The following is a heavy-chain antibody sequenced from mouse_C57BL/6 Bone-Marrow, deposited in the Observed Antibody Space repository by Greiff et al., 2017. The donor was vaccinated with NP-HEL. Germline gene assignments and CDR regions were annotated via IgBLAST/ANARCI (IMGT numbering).Heavy chain of an antibody. CDR1: GYSFTGYY. D-gene: IGHD1-1*01. V-gene: IGHV1-42*01. Sequence: VQLKESGPELVKPGASVKISCKASGYSFTGYYMNWVKQSPEKSLEWIGEINPSTGGTTYNQKFKAKATLTVDKSYSTAYMQLKSLKSEDSAVYYCERRNYGSSSFAYWGQGTLVTVSA. J-gene: IGHJ3*01. CDR3: ERRNYGSSSFAY. CDR2: INPSTGGT.